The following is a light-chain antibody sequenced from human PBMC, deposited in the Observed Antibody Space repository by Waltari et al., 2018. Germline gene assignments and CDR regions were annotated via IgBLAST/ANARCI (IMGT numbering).Light chain of an antibody. CDR3: AVWDDSLNGPL. Sequence: QSVLTQPPSASGTPGQRVSIPCSGSRSNIGSNTVNWYQQLPGTAPKPLIFITDQRPSGVPDRFSGSKSGTSASLAISGLQSEDEAEYHCAVWDDSLNGPLFGGGTKLTVL. V-gene: IGLV1-44*01. J-gene: IGLJ2*01. CDR1: RSNIGSNT. CDR2: ITD.